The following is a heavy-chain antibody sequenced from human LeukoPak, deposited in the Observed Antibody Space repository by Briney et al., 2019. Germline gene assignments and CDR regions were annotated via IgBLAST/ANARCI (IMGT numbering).Heavy chain of an antibody. D-gene: IGHD6-6*01. CDR1: GGSISSYY. J-gene: IGHJ4*02. CDR2: IYYSGST. V-gene: IGHV4-59*01. Sequence: PSETLSLTCTVSGGSISSYYWSWIRQPPGKGLEWIGYIYYSGSTNYNPSLKSRVTISVDTSKNQFSLKLSSVTAADTAVYYCARTSYCSSSFPFDYWGQGTLVTVSS. CDR3: ARTSYCSSSFPFDY.